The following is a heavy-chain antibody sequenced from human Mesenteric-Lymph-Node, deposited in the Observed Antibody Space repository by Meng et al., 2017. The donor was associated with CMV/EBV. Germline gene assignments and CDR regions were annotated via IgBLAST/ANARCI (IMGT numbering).Heavy chain of an antibody. Sequence: GSLRLSCTVSGGSISSSSYYWGWIRQPPGKGLEWIGSIYYSGSTYYNPSLKSRVTISVDTSKNQFSLKLSSVTAADTAVYYCARGAYWSGVGWFDPWGQGTLVTVSS. CDR3: ARGAYWSGVGWFDP. V-gene: IGHV4-39*07. D-gene: IGHD3-3*01. CDR1: GGSISSSSYY. J-gene: IGHJ5*02. CDR2: IYYSGST.